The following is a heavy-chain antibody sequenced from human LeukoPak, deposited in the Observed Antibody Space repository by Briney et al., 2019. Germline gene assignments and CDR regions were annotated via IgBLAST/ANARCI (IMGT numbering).Heavy chain of an antibody. V-gene: IGHV1-18*01. J-gene: IGHJ5*02. CDR3: ARDWADDFWSGYYPKNWFDP. D-gene: IGHD3-3*01. CDR2: ISAHNGNT. Sequence: ASVKVSCKASGYTFTSYGISWVRQAPGQGLEWMGWISAHNGNTNYAQKLQGRVTMTTDTSTSTAYMELRSLRSDDTAVYYCARDWADDFWSGYYPKNWFDPWGQGTLVTVSS. CDR1: GYTFTSYG.